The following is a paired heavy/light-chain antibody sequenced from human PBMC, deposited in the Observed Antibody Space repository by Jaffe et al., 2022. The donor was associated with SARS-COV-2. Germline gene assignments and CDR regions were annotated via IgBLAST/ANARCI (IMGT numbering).Light chain of an antibody. CDR3: QQYNNWPPMYT. CDR2: GVS. V-gene: IGKV3-15*01. J-gene: IGKJ2*01. Sequence: EIVMTQSPATLSVSPGERATLSCRASQSVSSNLAWYQQKPGQAPRLLIYGVSTRATGIPARFSGSGSGTEFTLTISSLQSEDFAVYYCQQYNNWPPMYTFGQGTKLEIK. CDR1: QSVSSN.
Heavy chain of an antibody. D-gene: IGHD1-7*01. J-gene: IGHJ3*02. CDR3: ARGGIIGTKGAFDI. Sequence: EAQLVESGGGLVQPGGSLRLSCAASGFTFSTYNMNWVRQAPGKGLEWVSYISISSSIYYADSVKGRFTISRDNAKNSLYLQMNSLRDDDTAVYYCARGGIIGTKGAFDIWGQGTMVTVSS. CDR2: ISISSSI. CDR1: GFTFSTYN. V-gene: IGHV3-48*02.